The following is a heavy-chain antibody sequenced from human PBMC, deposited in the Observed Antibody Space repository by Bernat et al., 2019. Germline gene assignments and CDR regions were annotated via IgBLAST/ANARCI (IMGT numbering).Heavy chain of an antibody. CDR3: ARDFGISSEYSRSPYYYYYMDV. V-gene: IGHV3-48*02. CDR2: ISSSSSTI. J-gene: IGHJ6*03. D-gene: IGHD6-6*01. CDR1: GFTFSSYS. Sequence: EVQLVESGGGLVQPGGSLRLSCAASGFTFSSYSMNWVRQAPGKGLEWVSYISSSSSTIYYADSVKGRFTISRDNAKNSLYLQMNSLRDEDTAVYYCARDFGISSEYSRSPYYYYYMDVWGKGTTVTVSS.